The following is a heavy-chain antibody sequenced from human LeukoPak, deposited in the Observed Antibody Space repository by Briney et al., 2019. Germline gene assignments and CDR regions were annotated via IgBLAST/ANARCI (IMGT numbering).Heavy chain of an antibody. CDR2: IYYTGST. D-gene: IGHD6-13*01. CDR1: GGSISSYY. CDR3: ARDQGSAEGHFDY. J-gene: IGHJ4*02. V-gene: IGHV4-59*12. Sequence: SETLSLTCTVSGGSISSYYWSWIRQPPGKGLEWIGYIYYTGSTNYNPSLKSRVTISVDTSKNQFSLKLSSVTAADTAVYYCARDQGSAEGHFDYWGQGTLVTVSS.